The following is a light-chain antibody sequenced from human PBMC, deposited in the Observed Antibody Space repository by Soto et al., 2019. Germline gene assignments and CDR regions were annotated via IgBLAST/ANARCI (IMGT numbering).Light chain of an antibody. Sequence: QPASVSGSPGQSITISCTGTSSDVGGYNYVSWYQQHPGKAPKLMIYEVSNRPSGISIRFSGSKSADTASLTISGLQAEDEADYYCSSYTSSSTVVFGGGTKLTVL. CDR1: SSDVGGYNY. V-gene: IGLV2-14*01. CDR3: SSYTSSSTVV. J-gene: IGLJ2*01. CDR2: EVS.